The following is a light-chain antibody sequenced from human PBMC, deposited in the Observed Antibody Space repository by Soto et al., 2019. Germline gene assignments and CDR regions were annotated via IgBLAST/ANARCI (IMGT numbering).Light chain of an antibody. V-gene: IGKV4-1*01. CDR2: WAS. CDR1: QSVLYSSNNKNY. Sequence: DIVLTQSPDSLAVSLGERATINCKSSQSVLYSSNNKNYLAWYQQKPGQSPKLLIYWASTRESGVPDRFSGSGSGTDFTLTISSLQAEDVEVYYCQQYYSTPQTFGQGTKVEIK. J-gene: IGKJ1*01. CDR3: QQYYSTPQT.